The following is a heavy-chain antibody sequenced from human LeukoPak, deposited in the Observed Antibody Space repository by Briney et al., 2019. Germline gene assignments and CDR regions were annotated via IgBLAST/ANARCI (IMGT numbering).Heavy chain of an antibody. CDR1: GGSISSGSYY. J-gene: IGHJ3*02. CDR3: ARVMQLVEAAFDI. CDR2: IYTSGST. V-gene: IGHV4-61*02. Sequence: SETLPLTCTVSGGSISSGSYYWSWIRQPAGKGLEWIGRIYTSGSTNYNPSLKSRVTISVDTSKNQFSLKLSSVTAADTAVYYCARVMQLVEAAFDIWGQGTMVTVSS. D-gene: IGHD6-6*01.